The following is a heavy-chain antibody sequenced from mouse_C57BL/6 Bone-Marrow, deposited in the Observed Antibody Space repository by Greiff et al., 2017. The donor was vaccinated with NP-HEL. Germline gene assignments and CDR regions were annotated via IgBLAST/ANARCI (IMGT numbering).Heavy chain of an antibody. V-gene: IGHV1-63*01. CDR3: AGAFYWYFDV. Sequence: VKLMESGAELVRPGTSVKMSCKASGYTFTNYWIGWAKQRPGHGLEWIGDIYPGGGYTNYNEKFKGQATLTADKSSSTAYMQFSSLTSEDSAIYYCAGAFYWYFDVWGTGTTVTVSS. CDR2: IYPGGGYT. CDR1: GYTFTNYW. J-gene: IGHJ1*03.